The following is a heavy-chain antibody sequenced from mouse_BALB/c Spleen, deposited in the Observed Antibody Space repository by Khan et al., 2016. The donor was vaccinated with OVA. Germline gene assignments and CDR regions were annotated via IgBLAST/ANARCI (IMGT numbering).Heavy chain of an antibody. Sequence: EVQLQQSGPDLVKPGASVKISCKASGYSFTLYYMSWVKQSHGKSLEWIGRVNPNTDNINYNQEFKGKAILTIDKSSNTASMALRSLTYEDAAVYFCARGYDFFASWGQGTLVTVSA. CDR2: VNPNTDNI. J-gene: IGHJ3*01. V-gene: IGHV1-18*01. CDR1: GYSFTLYY. CDR3: ARGYDFFAS. D-gene: IGHD2-14*01.